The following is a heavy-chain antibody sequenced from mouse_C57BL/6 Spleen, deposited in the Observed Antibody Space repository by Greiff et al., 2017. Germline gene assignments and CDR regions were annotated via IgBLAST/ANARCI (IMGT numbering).Heavy chain of an antibody. V-gene: IGHV1-64*01. CDR3: ARRSGTGDLDY. CDR1: GYTFTSYW. D-gene: IGHD4-1*01. Sequence: VQLQQPGAELVKPGASVKLSCKASGYTFTSYWMHWVKQRPGQGLEWIGMIHPNSGSTNYNEKFKSKATLTVDKSSSTAYMQLSSLTSEDSAVYYCARRSGTGDLDYWGQGTTLTVSS. J-gene: IGHJ2*01. CDR2: IHPNSGST.